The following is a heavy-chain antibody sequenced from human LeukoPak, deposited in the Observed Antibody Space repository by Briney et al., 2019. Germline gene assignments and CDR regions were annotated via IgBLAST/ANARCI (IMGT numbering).Heavy chain of an antibody. J-gene: IGHJ4*02. CDR1: GFTFSTYG. CDR3: ANIPPVGFWSGYWLPLDY. V-gene: IGHV3-30*02. Sequence: PGGSLRLSCAASGFTFSTYGMHWVRQAPGKGLEWVAFIRYDGSNKYYADSVKGRFTISRDNSKNTLYLQMNSLRAEDTAVYYCANIPPVGFWSGYWLPLDYWGQGTLVTVSS. CDR2: IRYDGSNK. D-gene: IGHD3-3*01.